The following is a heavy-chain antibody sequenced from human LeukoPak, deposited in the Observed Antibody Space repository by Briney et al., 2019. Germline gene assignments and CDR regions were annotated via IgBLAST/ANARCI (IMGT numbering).Heavy chain of an antibody. CDR2: IYYSGST. CDR1: GGSISSGGYH. CDR3: GSAGDSTYHDSSAYAVDY. D-gene: IGHD3-22*01. V-gene: IGHV4-31*03. J-gene: IGHJ4*02. Sequence: SETLPLTCTVSGGSISSGGYHWSCIRQHPGKGLEWIGYIYYSGSTYYHPSLKSRVTTSVDTSNNQYSLKLTSVTAADTAVYSCGSAGDSTYHDSSAYAVDYWGQGTLVTVSS.